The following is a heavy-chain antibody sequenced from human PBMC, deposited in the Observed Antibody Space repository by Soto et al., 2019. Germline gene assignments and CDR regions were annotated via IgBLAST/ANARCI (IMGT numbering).Heavy chain of an antibody. CDR2: IWFDGNKQ. CDR1: GFTFGNYG. Sequence: GGSLRLSCAASGFTFGNYGMHWVRQAPGKGLEWVAVIWFDGNKQHYADSVKGRFTISRDNSKNALYVQMTSLRAEDTAVYYCARGLQSLFDYWGQGTLVTVSS. V-gene: IGHV3-33*01. J-gene: IGHJ4*02. CDR3: ARGLQSLFDY.